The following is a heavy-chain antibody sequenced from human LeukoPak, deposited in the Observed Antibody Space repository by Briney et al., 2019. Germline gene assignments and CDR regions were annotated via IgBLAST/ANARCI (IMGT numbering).Heavy chain of an antibody. D-gene: IGHD1-26*01. Sequence: PSETLSLTCTVSGGSISSYYWGWIRQPPGKGLEWIGSIYYSGSTYYNASLQSRVTISIDTSKNQFSLRLNSVTAADTAMYYCAKSGGYGLIDYWGQGTLVTVSS. V-gene: IGHV4-59*04. J-gene: IGHJ4*02. CDR1: GGSISSYY. CDR3: AKSGGYGLIDY. CDR2: IYYSGST.